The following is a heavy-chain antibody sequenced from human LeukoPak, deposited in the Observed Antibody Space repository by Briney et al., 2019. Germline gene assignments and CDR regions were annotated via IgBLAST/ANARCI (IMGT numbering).Heavy chain of an antibody. J-gene: IGHJ6*03. V-gene: IGHV4-59*01. CDR2: IYYSGST. CDR1: GGSISSYY. Sequence: SETLSLTCTVSGGSISSYYWSWIRQPPGKGLEWVGYIYYSGSTNYNPSLKSRVTISVGTSKNQFSLKLSSVTAADTAGYYCASANYYYYYYMDVWGKGTTVTVSS. CDR3: ASANYYYYYYMDV.